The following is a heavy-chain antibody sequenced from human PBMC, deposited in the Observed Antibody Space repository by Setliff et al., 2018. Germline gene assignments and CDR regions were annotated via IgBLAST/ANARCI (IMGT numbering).Heavy chain of an antibody. CDR2: IDPSGNT. CDR1: GGSISSGSNY. Sequence: SETLSLTCTVSGGSISSGSNYWSWIRQPAGRGLEWIGHIDPSGNTNYHPSLKSRVTISGDTSKNQFSLRLTSVTAADTAVYYCASRSGSYYNSRPFYSDYWGQGTLVTVSS. V-gene: IGHV4-61*09. J-gene: IGHJ4*02. D-gene: IGHD3-10*01. CDR3: ASRSGSYYNSRPFYSDY.